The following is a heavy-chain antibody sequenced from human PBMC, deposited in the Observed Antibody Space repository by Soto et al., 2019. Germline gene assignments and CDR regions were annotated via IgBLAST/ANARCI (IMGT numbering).Heavy chain of an antibody. CDR2: ISHDGSNK. CDR1: GFTFSSYG. J-gene: IGHJ4*02. D-gene: IGHD6-13*01. CDR3: ARDLSSCWTLDY. V-gene: IGHV3-30*03. Sequence: QVQLVESGGGVVQPGRSLRLSCAASGFTFSSYGIHWVRQAPGTGLEWVAVISHDGSNKYYADSVKDRLTISRDNSKNTLYLQMTSLRTEDTAVYYCARDLSSCWTLDYWGQGTLVTVSS.